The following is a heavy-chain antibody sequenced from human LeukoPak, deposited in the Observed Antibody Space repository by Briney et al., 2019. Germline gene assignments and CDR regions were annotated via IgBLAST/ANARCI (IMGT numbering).Heavy chain of an antibody. V-gene: IGHV4-59*08. CDR3: ARDDYGVFDAFDV. D-gene: IGHD3-16*01. CDR2: VYNTGGT. J-gene: IGHJ3*01. Sequence: SETLSLTCTVSGGSTSSHFWTWIRQPPGKGLEWLGYVYNTGGTNYNPSLQSRLTMTLDASKKQFYLKLTSVTAADTAVYFCARDDYGVFDAFDVWGQGTVVTASS. CDR1: GGSTSSHF.